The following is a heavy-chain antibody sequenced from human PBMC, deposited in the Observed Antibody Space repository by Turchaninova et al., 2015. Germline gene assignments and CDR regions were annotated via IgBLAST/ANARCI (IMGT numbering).Heavy chain of an antibody. D-gene: IGHD2-15*01. CDR1: GGSFSGYY. CDR3: ARGDSGGNWFDP. CDR2: INHSGST. Sequence: QVQLQQWGAGLLKPSETLSLTCAVYGGSFSGYYWSWIREPPGTGLEWIGEINHSGSTNYNPSLKRRVTISVDTSKNQFSRKLSSVTAADTAVYYCARGDSGGNWFDPWGQGTLVTVSS. V-gene: IGHV4-34*01. J-gene: IGHJ5*02.